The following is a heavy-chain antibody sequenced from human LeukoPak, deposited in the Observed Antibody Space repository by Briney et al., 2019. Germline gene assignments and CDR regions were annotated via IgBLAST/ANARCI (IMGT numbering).Heavy chain of an antibody. CDR3: AKTSGYDLGLFDP. V-gene: IGHV3-23*01. Sequence: PGGSLRLSCAASGFTFSSYAVSWVRQAPGKGLEWVSAISGSGDSTYYADSVKGRFTISRDNSKNTLYLQMNSLRAEDTAVYYCAKTSGYDLGLFDPWGQGTLVTVSS. J-gene: IGHJ5*02. CDR2: ISGSGDST. CDR1: GFTFSSYA. D-gene: IGHD5-12*01.